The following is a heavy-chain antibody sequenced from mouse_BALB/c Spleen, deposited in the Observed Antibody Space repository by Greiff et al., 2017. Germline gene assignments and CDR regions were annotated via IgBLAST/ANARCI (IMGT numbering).Heavy chain of an antibody. CDR3: ARGGDYGYDEGY. CDR2: ILPGSGST. J-gene: IGHJ2*01. D-gene: IGHD2-2*01. V-gene: IGHV1-9*01. Sequence: QVHVKQSGAELMKPGASVKISCKATGYTFSSYWIEWVKQRPGHGLEWIGEILPGSGSTNYNEKFKGKATFTADTSSNTAYMQLSSLTSEDSAVYYCARGGDYGYDEGYWGQGTTLTVSS. CDR1: GYTFSSYW.